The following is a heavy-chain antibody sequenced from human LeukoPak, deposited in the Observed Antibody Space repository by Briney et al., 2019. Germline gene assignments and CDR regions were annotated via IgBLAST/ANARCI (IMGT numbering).Heavy chain of an antibody. CDR2: MNPKSANT. J-gene: IGHJ4*02. CDR1: GYTFTAYD. D-gene: IGHD2-2*01. CDR3: ASPSHCSSTSCLGFDY. V-gene: IGHV1-8*01. Sequence: ASVEVSCKASGYTFTAYDLNWVRQATGQGLEWMGWMNPKSANTGYAQKFQGRVTMTRDTSINTAYMELRSLRSDDTAVYYCASPSHCSSTSCLGFDYWGQGTLVTVSS.